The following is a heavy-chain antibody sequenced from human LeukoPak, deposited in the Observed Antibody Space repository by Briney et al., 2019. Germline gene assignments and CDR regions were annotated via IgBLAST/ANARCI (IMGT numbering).Heavy chain of an antibody. J-gene: IGHJ4*02. CDR3: VRASGSFDS. D-gene: IGHD3-10*01. Sequence: GGSLRLSSAASRFTFSDYGIHCVRQAPGKGLEWVAVIWSDGSNKYYADSVKGRFTISRDNSKKTLYLQMNSLTVEDTAVYYCVRASGSFDSWGEGTLVTVSS. CDR1: RFTFSDYG. CDR2: IWSDGSNK. V-gene: IGHV3-33*01.